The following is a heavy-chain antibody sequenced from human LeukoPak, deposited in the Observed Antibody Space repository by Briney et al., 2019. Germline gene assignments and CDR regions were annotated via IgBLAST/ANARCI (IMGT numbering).Heavy chain of an antibody. D-gene: IGHD6-13*01. Sequence: GASVKVSCKASGYTFTSYDINWVRQATGQGLEWMGWMNPNSGNTGYAQKFQGRVTMTRNTSISTAYMELSSLRSEDTAVYYCARIAAAGPIYYYYYGMDVWGQGTTVTVS. V-gene: IGHV1-8*01. J-gene: IGHJ6*02. CDR2: MNPNSGNT. CDR3: ARIAAAGPIYYYYYGMDV. CDR1: GYTFTSYD.